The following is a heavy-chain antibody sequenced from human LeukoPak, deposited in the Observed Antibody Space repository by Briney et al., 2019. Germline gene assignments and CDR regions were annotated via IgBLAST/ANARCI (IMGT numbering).Heavy chain of an antibody. Sequence: GGSLRLSCAASGFTFSSYSMNWVRQAPGKGLEWVSSISNSYIYYADSVKGRFTISRDNAKNSLYLQMNSLRAEDTAVYYCAVYCSSTSPYPYYYMDVWGKGTTVTVSS. CDR3: AVYCSSTSPYPYYYMDV. CDR1: GFTFSSYS. V-gene: IGHV3-21*01. J-gene: IGHJ6*03. CDR2: ISNSYI. D-gene: IGHD2-2*01.